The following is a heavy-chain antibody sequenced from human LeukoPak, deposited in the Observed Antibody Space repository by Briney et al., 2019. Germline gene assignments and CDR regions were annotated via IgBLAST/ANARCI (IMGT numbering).Heavy chain of an antibody. CDR2: IVVGSGNT. V-gene: IGHV1-58*01. D-gene: IGHD6-19*01. J-gene: IGHJ4*02. CDR1: GLTFTSSA. CDR3: ATCGSGMYPDPAFDY. Sequence: ASVKVSCKASGLTFTSSAVQWVRQARGQRLEWIGWIVVGSGNTNYAQKFQERVTITRDMSTSTAYMELSSLRSEDTAVYYCATCGSGMYPDPAFDYWGQGTLVTVSS.